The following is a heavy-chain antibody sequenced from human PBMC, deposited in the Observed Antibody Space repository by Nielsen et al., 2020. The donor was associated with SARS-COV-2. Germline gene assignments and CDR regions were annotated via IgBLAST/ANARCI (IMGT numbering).Heavy chain of an antibody. D-gene: IGHD3-22*01. V-gene: IGHV1-69*13. CDR1: GYTFTSYA. CDR2: IIPIFGTA. J-gene: IGHJ4*02. Sequence: SVKVSCKASGYTFTSYAISWVRQAPGQGLEWMGGIIPIFGTAKYAQMFQDRVTITADESTNTAYLELSSLRSEDTAVYYCARRGNYYDSSGYHEYYFDYWGQGTLVTVSA. CDR3: ARRGNYYDSSGYHEYYFDY.